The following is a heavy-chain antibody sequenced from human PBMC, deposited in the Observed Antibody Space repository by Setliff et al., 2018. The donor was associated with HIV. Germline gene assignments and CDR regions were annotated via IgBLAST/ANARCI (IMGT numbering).Heavy chain of an antibody. J-gene: IGHJ4*02. V-gene: IGHV1-24*01. D-gene: IGHD5-12*01. CDR1: VYTLSELS. Sequence: AAVKVSCKVYVYTLSELSIHWVRQAPGKGLEWMGYVDPQDGDTVYAQKFQGRVTFTEDTSTGTAYMELSGLRSEDTAVYYCATDGIGGWLRHMRDYWGQGTQVTVSS. CDR2: VDPQDGDT. CDR3: ATDGIGGWLRHMRDY.